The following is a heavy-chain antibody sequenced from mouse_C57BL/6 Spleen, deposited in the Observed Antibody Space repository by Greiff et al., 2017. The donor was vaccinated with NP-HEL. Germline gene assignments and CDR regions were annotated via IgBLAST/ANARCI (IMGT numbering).Heavy chain of an antibody. D-gene: IGHD2-4*01. CDR3: ARDHYDYGYFDV. J-gene: IGHJ1*03. CDR2: ISDGGSYT. V-gene: IGHV5-4*01. Sequence: EVQGVESGGGLVKPGGSLKLSCAASGFTFSSYAMSWVRQTPEKRLEWVATISDGGSYTYYPDNAKNNLYLQMSHLKSEDTAIYYCARDHYDYGYFDVWGTGTTVTVSS. CDR1: GFTFSSYA.